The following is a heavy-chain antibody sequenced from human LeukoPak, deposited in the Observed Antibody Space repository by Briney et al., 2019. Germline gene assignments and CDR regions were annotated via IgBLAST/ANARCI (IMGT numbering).Heavy chain of an antibody. J-gene: IGHJ4*02. V-gene: IGHV5-51*01. CDR2: IYPGDSDT. D-gene: IGHD1-1*01. CDR1: GYSFTSYW. CDR3: ARHETGPYFDY. Sequence: GESLKISCQGSGYSFTSYWIGWVRQMPGKGLEFMGIIYPGDSDTRYSPSFQGQVTISADKSISTAYLQWSSLKATDTAMYYCARHETGPYFDYWGQGTLVTVSS.